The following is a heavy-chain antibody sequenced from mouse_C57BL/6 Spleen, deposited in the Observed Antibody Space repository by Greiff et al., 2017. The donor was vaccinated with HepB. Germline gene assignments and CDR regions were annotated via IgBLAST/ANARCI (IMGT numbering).Heavy chain of an antibody. D-gene: IGHD1-1*01. CDR1: GYAFSSSW. Sequence: QVQLQQSGPELVKPGASVKISCKASGYAFSSSWMNWVKQRPGKGLEWIGRIYPGDGDTNYNGKFKGKATLTADKSSSTAYMQLSSLTSEDSAVYFGARNYYGSSYEAMDYWGQGTSVTVSS. J-gene: IGHJ4*01. V-gene: IGHV1-82*01. CDR2: IYPGDGDT. CDR3: ARNYYGSSYEAMDY.